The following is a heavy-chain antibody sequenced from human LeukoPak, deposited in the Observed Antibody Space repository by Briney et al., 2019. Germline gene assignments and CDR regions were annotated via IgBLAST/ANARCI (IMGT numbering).Heavy chain of an antibody. Sequence: SETLSLTCSVSGGSISSHYWSWIRQPPGKGLEWIGYIYYSGSTNYNPSLKSRVTISVDTSKNQFSLKLSSVTAADTAVYYCARECYYGSGSYGFAFDIWGQGTMVTVSS. D-gene: IGHD3-10*01. CDR3: ARECYYGSGSYGFAFDI. V-gene: IGHV4-59*11. CDR1: GGSISSHY. CDR2: IYYSGST. J-gene: IGHJ3*02.